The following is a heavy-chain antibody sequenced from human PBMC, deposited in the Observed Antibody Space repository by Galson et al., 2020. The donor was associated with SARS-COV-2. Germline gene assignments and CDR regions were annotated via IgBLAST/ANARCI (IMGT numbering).Heavy chain of an antibody. D-gene: IGHD2-15*01. CDR1: GFTFSNYY. Sequence: GGSLRLSCAASGFTFSNYYMSWNRQPPGKGLEWVSYISSSSSYTNYADSVKGRFTISRDNAKNSLYLQMNRLRAEDTAVYYCARDCSGGSCYVYWGQGTLVTGSS. CDR3: ARDCSGGSCYVY. CDR2: ISSSSSYT. J-gene: IGHJ4*02. V-gene: IGHV3-11*06.